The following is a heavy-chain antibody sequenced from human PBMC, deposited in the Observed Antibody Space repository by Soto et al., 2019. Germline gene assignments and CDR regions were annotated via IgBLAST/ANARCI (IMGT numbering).Heavy chain of an antibody. Sequence: QITLKESGPTLVKPTQTLTLICTFSGFSLSSIGVGVGWIRQPPGKALEWLGMLYWDDDKHYSPSLKSRIPSAKDTSKDQVVLTLTNMDPVDTATYYCAHTIVVVPTAHDAFDVWGQGTMVTVSS. CDR3: AHTIVVVPTAHDAFDV. D-gene: IGHD2-2*01. J-gene: IGHJ3*01. V-gene: IGHV2-5*02. CDR1: GFSLSSIGVG. CDR2: LYWDDDK.